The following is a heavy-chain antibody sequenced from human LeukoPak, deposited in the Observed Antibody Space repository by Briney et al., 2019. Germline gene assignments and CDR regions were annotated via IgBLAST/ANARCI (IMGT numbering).Heavy chain of an antibody. CDR3: ARDLQLPPGAFDI. CDR1: GFTFSSYS. Sequence: GGSLRLSCAASGFTFSSYSMNWVRQAPGKGLEWVSSISSSSSYIYYADSVKGRFTISRDNSKNTLYLQMNSLRAEDTAVYYCARDLQLPPGAFDIWGQGTMVTVSS. D-gene: IGHD2-2*01. V-gene: IGHV3-21*01. CDR2: ISSSSSYI. J-gene: IGHJ3*02.